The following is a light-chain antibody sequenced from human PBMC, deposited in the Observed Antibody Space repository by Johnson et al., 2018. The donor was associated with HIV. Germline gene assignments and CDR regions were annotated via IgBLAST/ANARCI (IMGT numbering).Light chain of an antibody. CDR1: RSNIGDNF. V-gene: IGLV1-51*01. Sequence: QSVLTQPPSVSAAPGQKVTISCSGNRSNIGDNFVSWYQHLPGTAPKLLVYDNSKRPSGIPDRFSATKSGPSATLGITGLQTGDEADYYCGTWDSSLSGYVFGTGTKVTVL. J-gene: IGLJ1*01. CDR3: GTWDSSLSGYV. CDR2: DNS.